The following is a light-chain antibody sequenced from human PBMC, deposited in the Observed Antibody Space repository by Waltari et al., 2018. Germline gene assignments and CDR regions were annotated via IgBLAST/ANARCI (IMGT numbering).Light chain of an antibody. Sequence: ERLMTQSAAILSVSPGERATLSCRASQSVSSNLAWYQQIPGQAPRLLIYGASTRATGIPARFTGSGSGTEFTLTISSMQSEDIAVYYCQQYNNWPGTFGQGTKVEIK. CDR1: QSVSSN. CDR3: QQYNNWPGT. CDR2: GAS. J-gene: IGKJ1*01. V-gene: IGKV3-15*01.